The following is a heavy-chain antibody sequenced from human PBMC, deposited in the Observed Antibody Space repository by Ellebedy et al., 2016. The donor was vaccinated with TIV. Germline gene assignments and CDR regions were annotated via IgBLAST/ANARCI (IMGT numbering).Heavy chain of an antibody. CDR1: GLTFSGDW. Sequence: GGFLRLSXAASGLTFSGDWMTWMRQAPGKGLEWVANINGDGRAIQYADSVEGRFTISRDNAKKSLFLQMNSLRVEDTAMYYCSRNLGHYMLSDWGQGSLVTVSS. V-gene: IGHV3-7*01. CDR2: INGDGRAI. CDR3: SRNLGHYMLSD. J-gene: IGHJ4*02. D-gene: IGHD2-8*01.